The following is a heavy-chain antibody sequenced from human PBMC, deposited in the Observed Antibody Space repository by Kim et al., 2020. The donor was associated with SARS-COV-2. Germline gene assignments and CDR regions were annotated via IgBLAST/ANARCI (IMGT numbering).Heavy chain of an antibody. CDR3: AGGTLAYCGGDCYFCDY. V-gene: IGHV3-48*02. D-gene: IGHD2-21*01. J-gene: IGHJ4*02. Sequence: KGRFTSSRDNAKNSLYMQMNSLRDEDTAVYYCAGGTLAYCGGDCYFCDYWGQGTLVTVSS.